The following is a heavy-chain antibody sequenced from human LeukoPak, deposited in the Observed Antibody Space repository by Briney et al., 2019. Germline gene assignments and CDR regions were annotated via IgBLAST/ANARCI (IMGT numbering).Heavy chain of an antibody. D-gene: IGHD1-26*01. CDR1: GYTFTSYY. J-gene: IGHJ4*02. CDR3: ARGYKPDRTVGAISEEYFDY. Sequence: GASVKVSCKASGYTFTSYYMHWVRQAPGQGLEWMGRIIPILGIANYAQKFQGRVTITADKSTSTAYTELSSLRSEDTAVYYCARGYKPDRTVGAISEEYFDYWGQGTLVTVSS. V-gene: IGHV1-69*04. CDR2: IIPILGIA.